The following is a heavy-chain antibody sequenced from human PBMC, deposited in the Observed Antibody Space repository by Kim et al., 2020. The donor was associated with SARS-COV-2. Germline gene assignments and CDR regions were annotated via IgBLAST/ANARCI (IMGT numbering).Heavy chain of an antibody. D-gene: IGHD3-10*01. V-gene: IGHV4-59*01. J-gene: IGHJ4*02. CDR1: GGSISSSY. Sequence: SETLSLTCSVSGGSISSSYWTWIRQPPGKGLEWIGYIYYSGSTNYNPSLKSRVTISVDTSKNQFSLKLSSVTAADTAVYYCVREYYYGSGSYYLDYWGQGILVTVSS. CDR2: IYYSGST. CDR3: VREYYYGSGSYYLDY.